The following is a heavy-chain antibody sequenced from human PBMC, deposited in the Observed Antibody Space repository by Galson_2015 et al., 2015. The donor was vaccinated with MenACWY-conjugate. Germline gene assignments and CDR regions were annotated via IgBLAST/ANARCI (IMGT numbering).Heavy chain of an antibody. CDR2: IYPDDSDT. CDR1: GYRFTSYW. V-gene: IGHV5-51*01. CDR3: ARRGYHCNDGLDS. J-gene: IGHJ4*02. Sequence: QSGAEVKKAGESLKISCKGSGYRFTSYWIGWVRQMPGKGLEWMGIIYPDDSDTRYSPSFQGQVTISADKSITTAYLQWGSLKASDAAIYCCARRGYHCNDGLDSSGQGTLVTVSS. D-gene: IGHD1-20*01.